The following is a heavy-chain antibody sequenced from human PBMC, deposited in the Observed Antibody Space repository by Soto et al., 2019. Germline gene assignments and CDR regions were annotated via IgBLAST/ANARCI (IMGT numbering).Heavy chain of an antibody. CDR1: GFTFDHYA. V-gene: IGHV3-9*01. J-gene: IGHJ4*02. D-gene: IGHD5-18*01. CDR3: AKAVGSYGNFDY. CDR2: ISWNSGSI. Sequence: DVHLVESGGGLVQPGRSLRLSCAASGFTFDHYAMHWVRQAPGKGLEWVSRISWNSGSIGYADSVKGRFTISRDNAKNSLYLQMNSLRAEDTALYYCAKAVGSYGNFDYWGQGTLVTVSS.